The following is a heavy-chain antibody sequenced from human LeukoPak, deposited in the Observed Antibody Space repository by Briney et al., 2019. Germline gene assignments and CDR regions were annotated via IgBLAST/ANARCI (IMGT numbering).Heavy chain of an antibody. Sequence: SQTLSLTCTVSGGSISSGGYYWSWIRQPPGKGLEWIGYIYHSGSTNYNPSLKSRVTISVDTSKNQFSLKLSSVTAADTAVYYCARTYGVISPNDAFDIWGQGTMVTVSS. CDR2: IYHSGST. V-gene: IGHV4-30-2*01. J-gene: IGHJ3*02. D-gene: IGHD3-10*01. CDR1: GGSISSGGYY. CDR3: ARTYGVISPNDAFDI.